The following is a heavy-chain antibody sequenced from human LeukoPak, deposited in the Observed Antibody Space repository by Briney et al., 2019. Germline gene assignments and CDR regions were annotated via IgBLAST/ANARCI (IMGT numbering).Heavy chain of an antibody. V-gene: IGHV3-23*01. CDR1: GFTFSSYA. D-gene: IGHD3-16*02. J-gene: IGHJ4*02. CDR3: ARDSSRDDHVWGSYRYTFDY. Sequence: GGSLRLSCAASGFTFSSYAMSWVRQAPGKGLEWVSAISGSGGSTYYADSVKGRFTISRDNAKNSLYLQMNSLRAEDTAVYYCARDSSRDDHVWGSYRYTFDYWAREPWSPSPQ. CDR2: ISGSGGST.